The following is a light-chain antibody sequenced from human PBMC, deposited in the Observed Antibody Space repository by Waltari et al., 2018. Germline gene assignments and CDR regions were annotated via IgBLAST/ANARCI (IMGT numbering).Light chain of an antibody. V-gene: IGKV4-1*01. CDR1: QSVLYRTTSKNY. CDR3: QQYYSPPLT. J-gene: IGKJ4*01. CDR2: WAS. Sequence: DIVMTQSPDSLTVPLGERATIKCKSSQSVLYRTTSKNYVSWYQQKPGPPPKLLIYWASTRESGVPDRFTGSGSGTDFTLTISTLQAEDVAVYYCQQYYSPPLTFGGGTKVEIK.